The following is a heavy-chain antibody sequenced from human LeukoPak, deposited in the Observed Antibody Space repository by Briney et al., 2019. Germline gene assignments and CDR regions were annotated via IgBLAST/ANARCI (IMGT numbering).Heavy chain of an antibody. CDR1: GYSFTSYW. V-gene: IGHV5-51*01. D-gene: IGHD1-26*01. CDR2: IYPGDSDT. J-gene: IGHJ4*02. CDR3: ARARGRIVGATRFDY. Sequence: GESLQISCQGSGYSFTSYWIGWVRQMPGKGLEWMGIIYPGDSDTRYSPSFQGQVTISADKSISTAYLQWSSLKASDTAMYYCARARGRIVGATRFDYWGQGTLVTVSS.